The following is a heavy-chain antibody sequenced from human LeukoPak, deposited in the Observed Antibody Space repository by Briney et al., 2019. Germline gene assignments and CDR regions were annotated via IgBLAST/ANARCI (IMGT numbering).Heavy chain of an antibody. CDR2: ISSNGGST. J-gene: IGHJ5*02. V-gene: IGHV3-64*01. CDR1: GFTFSSYA. CDR3: ARGRDITIANWFDP. D-gene: IGHD3-3*01. Sequence: GGSLRLSCAASGFTFSSYAMHWVRQAPGKGLEYVSAISSNGGSTYYANSVKGRFTISRDNSKNTLYLQMGSLRAEDMAVYYCARGRDITIANWFDPWGQGTLVTVSS.